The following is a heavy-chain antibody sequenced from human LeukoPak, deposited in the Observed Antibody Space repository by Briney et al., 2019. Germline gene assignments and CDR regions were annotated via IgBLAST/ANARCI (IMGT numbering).Heavy chain of an antibody. V-gene: IGHV6-1*01. D-gene: IGHD3-22*01. Sequence: SQTLSLTCAISGDSVSSNSAAWNWIRQSPSRGLEWLGRTYYRSKWYNDYAVSVKSRITINPDTSKNQFSLQLNSVTPEDTAVYYCAKTVRYNYDSSGYSLFYNWGQGTLVTVSS. J-gene: IGHJ4*02. CDR2: TYYRSKWYN. CDR3: AKTVRYNYDSSGYSLFYN. CDR1: GDSVSSNSAA.